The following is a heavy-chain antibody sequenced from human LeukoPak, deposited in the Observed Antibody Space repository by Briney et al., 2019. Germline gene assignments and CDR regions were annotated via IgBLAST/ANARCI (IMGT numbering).Heavy chain of an antibody. Sequence: GGSLRLSCAASGFTFSGYSMNWVRQAPGKGLEWVSSISSSSSYIYYADSVKGRFTISRDNAKNSLYLQMNSLRAEDTAVYYCARPHGLGYCSSASCVQFDYWGQGTLVTVSS. CDR3: ARPHGLGYCSSASCVQFDY. CDR2: ISSSSSYI. CDR1: GFTFSGYS. D-gene: IGHD2-2*01. V-gene: IGHV3-21*01. J-gene: IGHJ4*02.